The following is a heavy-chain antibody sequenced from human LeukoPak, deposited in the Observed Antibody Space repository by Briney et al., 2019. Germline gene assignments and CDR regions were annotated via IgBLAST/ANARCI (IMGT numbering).Heavy chain of an antibody. D-gene: IGHD2-21*02. V-gene: IGHV1-69*13. Sequence: GASVKVSCKASGGTFSSYAISWVRQAPGQGLEWMGGIIPIFGTANYAQKSQGRVTITADESTSTAYMELSSLRSEDTAVYYCARVSGTYCGGDCYHPYYFDYWGQGTLVTVSS. CDR1: GGTFSSYA. CDR2: IIPIFGTA. CDR3: ARVSGTYCGGDCYHPYYFDY. J-gene: IGHJ4*02.